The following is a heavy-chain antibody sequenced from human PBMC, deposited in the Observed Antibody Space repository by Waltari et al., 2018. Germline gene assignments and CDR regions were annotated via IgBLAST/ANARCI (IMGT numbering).Heavy chain of an antibody. V-gene: IGHV4-38-2*02. D-gene: IGHD1-26*01. J-gene: IGHJ4*02. CDR2: IHHSGGT. CDR3: VREQSGVSDY. Sequence: QVQLQESGPGLVRPSETLSLTCTVSGYSLSSGYHWGWLRQPPGEGLEWIGTIHHSGGTYYKPSLKSRATISVDTSKNQFSLKLTSVTAADTAVYYCVREQSGVSDYWGQGILVTVSS. CDR1: GYSLSSGYH.